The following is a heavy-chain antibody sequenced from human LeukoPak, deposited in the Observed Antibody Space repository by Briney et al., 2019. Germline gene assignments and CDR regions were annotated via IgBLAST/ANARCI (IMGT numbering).Heavy chain of an antibody. J-gene: IGHJ4*02. Sequence: GGSLRLSCAASGFTFSSYWMSWVRQAPGKGLEWVANIKQDGSEKYYVDSVEGRFTISRDNAKNSLYLQMNSLRAEDTAVYYCARCLYSSSGNFDYWGQGTLVTVSS. CDR3: ARCLYSSSGNFDY. CDR1: GFTFSSYW. CDR2: IKQDGSEK. D-gene: IGHD6-6*01. V-gene: IGHV3-7*01.